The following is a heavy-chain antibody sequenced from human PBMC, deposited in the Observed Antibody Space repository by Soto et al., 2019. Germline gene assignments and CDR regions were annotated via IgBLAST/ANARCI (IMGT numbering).Heavy chain of an antibody. J-gene: IGHJ5*02. Sequence: GASVKVSCKASGYTFTSYGISWVRQAPGQGLEWMGWISAYNGNTNYAQKLQGRVTMTTDTSTSTAYMELRSLRSDDTAVYYCARDQRFAFSSRPVKPRWWFDPWGQGTLVTVS. CDR2: ISAYNGNT. V-gene: IGHV1-18*01. D-gene: IGHD6-13*01. CDR3: ARDQRFAFSSRPVKPRWWFDP. CDR1: GYTFTSYG.